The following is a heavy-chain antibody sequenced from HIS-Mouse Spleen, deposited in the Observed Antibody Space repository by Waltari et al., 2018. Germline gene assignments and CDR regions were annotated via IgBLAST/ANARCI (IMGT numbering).Heavy chain of an antibody. CDR3: ARGALRGSYYWGEYFQH. J-gene: IGHJ1*01. D-gene: IGHD1-26*01. V-gene: IGHV4-34*01. CDR2: INNSERP. CDR1: GGSFSGYY. Sequence: QVQLQQWGAGLLKPSETLSLTCAVYGGSFSGYYWSLIRQPPGRGLEWIGEINNSERPNYTPSLKSRVTISVDPSKNQFSLKLSSVTAADTAVYYCARGALRGSYYWGEYFQHWGQGTLVTVSS.